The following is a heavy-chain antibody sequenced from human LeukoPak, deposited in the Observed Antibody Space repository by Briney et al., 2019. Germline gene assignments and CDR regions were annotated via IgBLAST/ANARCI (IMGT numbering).Heavy chain of an antibody. CDR3: AKESPAFDC. CDR1: GFTFNDYA. J-gene: IGHJ4*02. V-gene: IGHV3-23*01. CDR2: ISYNGDTT. Sequence: QPGGSLRLSCAASGFTFNDYAMTWIRQAPGKGLDWVSVISYNGDTTYYADSVKGRFTISRDSSKNTLYLQMNGLRVEDTAVYYCAKESPAFDCWGQGTLVTVSS.